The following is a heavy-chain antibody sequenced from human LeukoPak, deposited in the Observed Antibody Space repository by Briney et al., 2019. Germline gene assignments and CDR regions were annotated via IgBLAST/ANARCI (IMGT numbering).Heavy chain of an antibody. D-gene: IGHD2/OR15-2a*01. Sequence: SETLSLTCSVSGASFNSYHWNWIRQSAGRGLEWIGRISSGMRFDYHPSLDNRITMSVDTSRNEFLLQLHSVTAADTGVYYCAALHYFGHGATRTWDQGTLVTVSS. CDR2: ISSGMRF. CDR1: GASFNSYH. CDR3: AALHYFGHGATRT. J-gene: IGHJ5*02. V-gene: IGHV4-4*07.